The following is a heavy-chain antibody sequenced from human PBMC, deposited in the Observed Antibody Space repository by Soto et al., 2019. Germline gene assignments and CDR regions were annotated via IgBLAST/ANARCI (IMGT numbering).Heavy chain of an antibody. V-gene: IGHV1-18*04. J-gene: IGHJ4*02. D-gene: IGHD3-22*01. CDR2: IASHDGST. CDR1: GYTLTSYG. Sequence: ASMKVTCKASGYTLTSYGLNWVRRAPGQGLEWMGRIASHDGSTVSAQSFQGRLTLTRDTFTNTAYLELGALTSDDTGLYFCWRNDGDDSTNFWGQGTLVTVSS. CDR3: WRNDGDDSTNF.